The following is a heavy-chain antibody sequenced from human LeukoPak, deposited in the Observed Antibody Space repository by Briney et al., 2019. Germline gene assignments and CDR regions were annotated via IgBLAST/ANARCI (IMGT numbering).Heavy chain of an antibody. Sequence: PGGSLRLSSAAYGFTFISDAMSWVRQAPGKGLEWVSAISGSGGSTYYADSVKGRFTISRDNSKNTLYMQMNSLRAEDTAVYYCAKVVGASGKFYYWGQGTLVTVSS. CDR1: GFTFISDA. J-gene: IGHJ4*02. V-gene: IGHV3-23*01. CDR2: ISGSGGST. CDR3: AKVVGASGKFYY. D-gene: IGHD1-26*01.